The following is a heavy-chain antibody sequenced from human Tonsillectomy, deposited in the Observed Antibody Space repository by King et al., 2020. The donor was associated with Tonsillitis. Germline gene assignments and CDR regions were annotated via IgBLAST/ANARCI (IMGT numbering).Heavy chain of an antibody. CDR2: MSGAGART. CDR3: AKCPYDFWSGGLYYAMDV. D-gene: IGHD3-3*01. V-gene: IGHV3-23*04. CDR1: GFTFSTYA. J-gene: IGHJ6*02. Sequence: VQLVESGGGLVQPGGSLRLSCAASGFTFSTYAMTWVRQAPGKGREWVSVMSGAGARTYHAESVKGRFTISRDNSKNTRYLQRNSLRTEDTAVYYCAKCPYDFWSGGLYYAMDVWGQGTTVTVSS.